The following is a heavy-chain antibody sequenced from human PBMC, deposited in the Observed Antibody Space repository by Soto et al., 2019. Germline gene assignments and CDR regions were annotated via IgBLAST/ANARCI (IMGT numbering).Heavy chain of an antibody. D-gene: IGHD2-15*01. CDR2: IKQDGSEK. Sequence: EVQLVESGGGLVEPGGSLRLSCAASGFTFSTYWRNWVRQAPGKGLEWLANIKQDGSEKYYVDSVKGRFTISRDNAKCSLYLQMNSLRAGDTAVYYCARDWGYCSGGTCYTVLDYWGQGTLVTVSS. CDR1: GFTFSTYW. CDR3: ARDWGYCSGGTCYTVLDY. J-gene: IGHJ4*02. V-gene: IGHV3-7*01.